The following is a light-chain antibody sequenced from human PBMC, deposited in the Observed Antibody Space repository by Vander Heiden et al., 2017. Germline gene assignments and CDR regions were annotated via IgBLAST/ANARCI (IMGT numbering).Light chain of an antibody. CDR3: QQYNDWPRT. V-gene: IGKV3-15*01. Sequence: EIVMTQSPATVSVSPGDRATLPCRASQSISNNLAWYQQKPGQAPRLLIHGASTRATGIPARFSGSGLGTDFTLTISSLQPEDFAVYYCQQYNDWPRTFGQGTKVEIK. CDR1: QSISNN. J-gene: IGKJ1*01. CDR2: GAS.